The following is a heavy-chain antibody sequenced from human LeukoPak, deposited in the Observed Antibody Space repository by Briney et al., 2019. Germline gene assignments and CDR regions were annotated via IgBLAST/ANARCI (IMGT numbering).Heavy chain of an antibody. J-gene: IGHJ4*02. V-gene: IGHV4-30-2*01. Sequence: SQTLSLTCAVSGGSISSGGYSWRWIRQPPGKGLEWIGYIYHSGSTYYNPSLKSRVTISVDGSKNQFSLKLSSVTAADTAVYYCARGYYYDSSGYIPDYFDYWGQGTLVTVSS. CDR1: GGSISSGGYS. CDR3: ARGYYYDSSGYIPDYFDY. CDR2: IYHSGST. D-gene: IGHD3-22*01.